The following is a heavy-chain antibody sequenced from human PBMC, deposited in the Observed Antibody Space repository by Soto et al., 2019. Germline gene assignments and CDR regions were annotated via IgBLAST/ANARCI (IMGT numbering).Heavy chain of an antibody. CDR3: ARGPTDYYDNSGDYFLDY. Sequence: QVQLVQSGAEVKKPGASVKVSCKASGYTFTTYGMSWVRQAPGQGLDWMGWISTYNGNTKYAERLQGRVTMTTDTSMSTAYMELRILRSDDTALLYCARGPTDYYDNSGDYFLDYWGQVTLVTVSS. V-gene: IGHV1-18*01. D-gene: IGHD3-22*01. J-gene: IGHJ4*02. CDR1: GYTFTTYG. CDR2: ISTYNGNT.